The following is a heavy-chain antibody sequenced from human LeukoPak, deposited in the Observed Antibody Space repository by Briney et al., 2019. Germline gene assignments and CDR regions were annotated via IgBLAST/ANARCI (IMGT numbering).Heavy chain of an antibody. V-gene: IGHV4-59*01. CDR3: ARAPGIAAAGTHFDS. CDR2: IYYSGSA. D-gene: IGHD6-13*01. J-gene: IGHJ4*02. Sequence: SETLSLTCTVSGGSLSSYYWSWIRQPPGKGLEWIGYIYYSGSAKYNPSLKSRVTISVDTSKNKFSLKLSSVTAGDTAVYYCARAPGIAAAGTHFDSWGQGTLVTVSS. CDR1: GGSLSSYY.